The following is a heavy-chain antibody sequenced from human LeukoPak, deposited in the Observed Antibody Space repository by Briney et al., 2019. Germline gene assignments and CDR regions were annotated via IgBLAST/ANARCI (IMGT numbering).Heavy chain of an antibody. CDR2: IRYDGSNK. J-gene: IGHJ4*02. Sequence: PGGSLRLSCAASGFTFSSYGMHWVRQAPGKGLEWVAFIRYDGSNKYYADSVRGRFTISRDDSKKTVHLQMNSLRGEDTAVYYCAKQLGPDFDCWGQGTLVTVSS. CDR3: AKQLGPDFDC. D-gene: IGHD1-1*01. V-gene: IGHV3-30*02. CDR1: GFTFSSYG.